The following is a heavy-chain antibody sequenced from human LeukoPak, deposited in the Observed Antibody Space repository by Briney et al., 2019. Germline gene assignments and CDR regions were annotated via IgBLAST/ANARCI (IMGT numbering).Heavy chain of an antibody. CDR1: GFTFSEFY. CDR3: ARAGPWGSPGMTDMDV. D-gene: IGHD1-1*01. V-gene: IGHV3-72*01. Sequence: GGSLRPSCAASGFTFSEFYMDWVRQAPGKGLEWVGRSRNKRNDYSTEYASSVKGRFSVSRDGSQNALYLQMNSLKSDDTAVYYCARAGPWGSPGMTDMDVWGKGTTVTVSS. CDR2: SRNKRNDYST. J-gene: IGHJ6*03.